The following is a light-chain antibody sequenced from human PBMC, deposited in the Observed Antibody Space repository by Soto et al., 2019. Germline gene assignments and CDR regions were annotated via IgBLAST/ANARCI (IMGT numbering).Light chain of an antibody. CDR1: SSDIGAGYR. CDR2: SNN. CDR3: AAWDGSLNGYV. Sequence: QSVLTQPPSVSGAPGERVTISCTGSSSDIGAGYRVRWYQQVPGTAPKLLIYSNNQRPSGVPDRFSGSKSGTSASLAISGLQSEDEADYCCAAWDGSLNGYVFGTGTKLTVL. V-gene: IGLV1-40*01. J-gene: IGLJ1*01.